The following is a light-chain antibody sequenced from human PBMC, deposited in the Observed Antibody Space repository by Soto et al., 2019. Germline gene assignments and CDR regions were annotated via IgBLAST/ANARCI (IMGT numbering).Light chain of an antibody. V-gene: IGKV3-11*01. CDR3: QQRGDWPLYT. Sequence: EIVLTQSPATLSLSPGQRATLSCRASQTVRNSYLAWYQQKPGQTPRLLIYDASDRASGIPARFSGSGSGTDFTLTISSLEPEDFAVYYCQQRGDWPLYTFGQGTKVEIK. J-gene: IGKJ2*01. CDR2: DAS. CDR1: QTVRNSY.